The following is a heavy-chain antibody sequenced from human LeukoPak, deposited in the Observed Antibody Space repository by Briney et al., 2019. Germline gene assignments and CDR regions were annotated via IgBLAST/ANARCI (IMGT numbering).Heavy chain of an antibody. D-gene: IGHD3-3*01. J-gene: IGHJ4*02. V-gene: IGHV3-23*01. CDR3: AKYYDFWSGHYTHFDY. Sequence: PGGSLRLSCAASGFIFSTYAMSWVRQAPGQGLEWVSAISGGSDSTFYADSVKGRFTISRDNSKNTLYLQMNSLRAEDTAVYYCAKYYDFWSGHYTHFDYWGQGTLVTVSS. CDR1: GFIFSTYA. CDR2: ISGGSDST.